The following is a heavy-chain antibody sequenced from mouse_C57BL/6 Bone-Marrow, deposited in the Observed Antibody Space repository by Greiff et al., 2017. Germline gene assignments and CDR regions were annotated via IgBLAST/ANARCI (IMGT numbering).Heavy chain of an antibody. J-gene: IGHJ1*03. CDR3: ARDRHYYGSQSHWYFDV. CDR1: GYSITSGYY. Sequence: DVQLQESGPGLVKPSQSLSLTCSVTGYSITSGYYWNWIRQSPGNKLEWLGYISYDGSNNYNPSLKNRISITRDTSNNQFFLKLNAVTTEDTATYYCARDRHYYGSQSHWYFDVWGTGTTVTVSS. V-gene: IGHV3-6*01. CDR2: ISYDGSN. D-gene: IGHD1-1*01.